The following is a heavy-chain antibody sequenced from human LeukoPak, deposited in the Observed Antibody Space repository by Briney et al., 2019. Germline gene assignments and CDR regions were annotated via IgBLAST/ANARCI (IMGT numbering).Heavy chain of an antibody. CDR2: ISGSGGST. V-gene: IGHV3-23*01. J-gene: IGHJ4*02. CDR1: GFTFSSYA. CDR3: AFRDGYTNSQDYFKY. Sequence: PGGSLRLSCAASGFTFSSYAMSWVRQAPGKGLEWVTAISGSGGSTYYADSVKGRFTISRDNSKNTLSLQMNSLRAEDTAIYYCAFRDGYTNSQDYFKYWGQRTLVTVSS. D-gene: IGHD1-1*01.